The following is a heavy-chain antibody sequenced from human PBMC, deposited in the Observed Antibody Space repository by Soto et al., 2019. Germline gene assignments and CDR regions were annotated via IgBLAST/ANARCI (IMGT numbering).Heavy chain of an antibody. CDR1: GFTFSSYG. Sequence: QVQLVESGGGVVQPGRSLRLSCAASGFTFSSYGMHWVRQAPGKGLEWVAVISYDGSNKYYADSVKGRFTISRDNSKNTLYLQMNSLRAEDTAVYYCAKDRDGGNFLPEYWGQRTLVTVSS. V-gene: IGHV3-30*18. D-gene: IGHD2-21*02. CDR2: ISYDGSNK. CDR3: AKDRDGGNFLPEY. J-gene: IGHJ4*02.